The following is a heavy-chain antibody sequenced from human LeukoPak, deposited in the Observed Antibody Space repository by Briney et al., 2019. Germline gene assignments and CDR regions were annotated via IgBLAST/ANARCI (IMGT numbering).Heavy chain of an antibody. D-gene: IGHD2-21*02. CDR2: IYYSGST. CDR1: GGSISSYY. Sequence: SETLSLTCTVSGGSISSYYWSWIRQPPAKGLEWIGYIYYSGSTNYNPSLKSRVTISVDTSKNQFSLKLSSVTAADTAVYYCARSYCGGDCYSFDYWGQGTLVTVSS. J-gene: IGHJ4*02. CDR3: ARSYCGGDCYSFDY. V-gene: IGHV4-59*01.